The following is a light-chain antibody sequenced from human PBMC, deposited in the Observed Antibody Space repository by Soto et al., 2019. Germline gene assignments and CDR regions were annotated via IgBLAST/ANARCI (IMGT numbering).Light chain of an antibody. J-gene: IGKJ1*01. Sequence: EIVLTQSPATLSVSPGDRATLSCRASESVTSSLAWYQQKPGQPPRLLIYAASTRATDVPARFSGGGSETEFTLTISSLQSEDFAVYFCQQYNTWPPWTFGQGSKVDIK. CDR1: ESVTSS. CDR2: AAS. CDR3: QQYNTWPPWT. V-gene: IGKV3-15*01.